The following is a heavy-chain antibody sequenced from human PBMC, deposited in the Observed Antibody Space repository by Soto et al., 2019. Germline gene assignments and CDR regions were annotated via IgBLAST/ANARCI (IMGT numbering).Heavy chain of an antibody. CDR1: GYTFTSYA. J-gene: IGHJ6*02. Sequence: QVQLVQSGAEVKKPGASVKVSCKASGYTFTSYAMHWVRQAPGQRLEWMGWINAGNGNTKYSQKFQGRVTITRDTSASTAYMELSSLRSEDTAVYYCARDGPPPTGHSYYYYDGMDVWGQGTTVTVSS. V-gene: IGHV1-3*01. CDR3: ARDGPPPTGHSYYYYDGMDV. CDR2: INAGNGNT. D-gene: IGHD3-9*01.